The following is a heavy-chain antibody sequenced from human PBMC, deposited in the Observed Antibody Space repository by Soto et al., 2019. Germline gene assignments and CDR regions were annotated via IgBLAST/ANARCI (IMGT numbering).Heavy chain of an antibody. Sequence: EVQLLESGGDWVQPGGSLRLSCAASGFTFSRYAMTWVRQAPGKGLEWVSSISSSGTNKYYADSVKGRFTISRDNSKNTVFLQMNSLRGEDRAVYYCAKDRDTRGVTIPRANDYWGQGTLVAVSS. J-gene: IGHJ4*02. D-gene: IGHD3-10*01. V-gene: IGHV3-23*01. CDR2: ISSSGTNK. CDR3: AKDRDTRGVTIPRANDY. CDR1: GFTFSRYA.